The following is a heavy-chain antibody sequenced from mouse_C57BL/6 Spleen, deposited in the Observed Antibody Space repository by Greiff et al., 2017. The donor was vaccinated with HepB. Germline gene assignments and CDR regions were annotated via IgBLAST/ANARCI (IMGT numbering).Heavy chain of an antibody. Sequence: EVMLVESEGGLVQPGSSMKLSCTASGFTFSDYYMAWVRQVPEKGLEWVANINYDGSSTYYLDSLKSRFIISRDNAKNILYLQMSSLKSEDTATYYWARVRLLRGAMDYWGQGTSVTVSS. J-gene: IGHJ4*01. CDR3: ARVRLLRGAMDY. V-gene: IGHV5-16*01. D-gene: IGHD1-1*01. CDR1: GFTFSDYY. CDR2: INYDGSST.